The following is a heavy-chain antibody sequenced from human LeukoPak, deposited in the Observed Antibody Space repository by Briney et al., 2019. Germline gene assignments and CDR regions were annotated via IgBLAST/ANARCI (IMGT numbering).Heavy chain of an antibody. CDR2: IYHSGST. V-gene: IGHV4-31*11. CDR3: ARDVEMGTIGHYFDS. CDR1: GASISSGTYY. D-gene: IGHD5-24*01. Sequence: SQTLSLTCAVSGASISSGTYYWSWIRQHPGKGLEWIGYIYHSGSTFYNPSLKSRDTISADTSENQFSLNLRSVTAADTAIYYCARDVEMGTIGHYFDSWGQGTLVTVSS. J-gene: IGHJ4*02.